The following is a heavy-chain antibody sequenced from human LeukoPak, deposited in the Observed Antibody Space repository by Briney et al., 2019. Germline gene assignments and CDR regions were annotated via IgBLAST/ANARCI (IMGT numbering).Heavy chain of an antibody. J-gene: IGHJ4*02. D-gene: IGHD6-19*01. CDR3: ARQPSSGWDYFDY. Sequence: SETLSPTCTVSGGSISSYYWSWIRQPPGKGREWIGYIYTSGSTNYNPSLKSRVTISVDTSKNQFSLKLSSVTAADTAVYYCARQPSSGWDYFDYWGQGTLVTVSS. CDR1: GGSISSYY. V-gene: IGHV4-4*09. CDR2: IYTSGST.